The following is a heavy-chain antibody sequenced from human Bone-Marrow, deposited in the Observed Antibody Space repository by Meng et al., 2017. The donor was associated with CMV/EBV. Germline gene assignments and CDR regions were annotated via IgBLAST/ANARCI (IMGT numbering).Heavy chain of an antibody. Sequence: ASVKVSCKASGYTFTSYGISWVRQAPGQGLEWMGWINPNSGGTNYAQKFQGRVTMTRDTSISTAYMELSRLRSDDTAVYYCARDGPGRFLDQTPLGGMDVWGQGTTVTVSS. D-gene: IGHD3/OR15-3a*01. CDR3: ARDGPGRFLDQTPLGGMDV. CDR2: INPNSGGT. J-gene: IGHJ6*02. V-gene: IGHV1-2*02. CDR1: GYTFTSYG.